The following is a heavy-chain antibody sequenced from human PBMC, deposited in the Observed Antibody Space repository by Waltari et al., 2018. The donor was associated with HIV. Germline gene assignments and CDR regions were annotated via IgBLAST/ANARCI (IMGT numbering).Heavy chain of an antibody. Sequence: QVQLQQWGAGLLKPSETLSLTCAVYGGSFSGYYWSWIRQPPGKGLEWIGEINHSGSTNYNPSLKSRVTISVDTSKNQFSLKLSSVTAADTAVYYCARGLGNYYDSSGPYYFDYWGQGTLVTVSS. D-gene: IGHD3-22*01. CDR2: INHSGST. J-gene: IGHJ4*02. V-gene: IGHV4-34*01. CDR3: ARGLGNYYDSSGPYYFDY. CDR1: GGSFSGYY.